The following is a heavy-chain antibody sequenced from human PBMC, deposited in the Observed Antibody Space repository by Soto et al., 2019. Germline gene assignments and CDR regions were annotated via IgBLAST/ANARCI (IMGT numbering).Heavy chain of an antibody. J-gene: IGHJ4*02. V-gene: IGHV1-2*04. CDR2: INPNSGGT. CDR3: ARSRTPGIAVAGIDY. Sequence: ASVKVSCKASGYTFTGYYMHWVRQAPGQGLEWMGWINPNSGGTNYAQKIQGWVTMTRDTSISTAYMELSRLRSDDTAVYYCARSRTPGIAVAGIDYWGQGTLVTVSS. CDR1: GYTFTGYY. D-gene: IGHD6-19*01.